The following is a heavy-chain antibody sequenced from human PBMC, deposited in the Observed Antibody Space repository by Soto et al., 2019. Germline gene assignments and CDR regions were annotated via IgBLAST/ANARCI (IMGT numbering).Heavy chain of an antibody. D-gene: IGHD5-18*01. CDR1: GFTFSSYA. J-gene: IGHJ6*02. Sequence: LRLSCAASGFTFSSYAMSWVRQAPGKGLEWVSAISGSGGSTYYADSVKGRFTISRDNSKNTLYLQMNSLRAEDTAVYYCAKRSLGYSYVGPYYYYYGMDVWGQGTTVTVSS. V-gene: IGHV3-23*01. CDR3: AKRSLGYSYVGPYYYYYGMDV. CDR2: ISGSGGST.